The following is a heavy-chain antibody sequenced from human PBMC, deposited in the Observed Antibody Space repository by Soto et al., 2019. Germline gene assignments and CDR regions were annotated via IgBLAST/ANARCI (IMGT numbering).Heavy chain of an antibody. V-gene: IGHV4-59*01. CDR2: IYYIGST. D-gene: IGHD6-19*01. J-gene: IGHJ5*02. CDR1: GGSISSYY. Sequence: QVQLQESGPGLVKPSETLSLTCTVSGGSISSYYWSWIRQPPGKGLEWIGYIYYIGSTNYNPSLTSRVTISVDTSKNQFSLKLSSVTAADTAVYYCARPRGWHPGWFDPWGQGTLVTVSS. CDR3: ARPRGWHPGWFDP.